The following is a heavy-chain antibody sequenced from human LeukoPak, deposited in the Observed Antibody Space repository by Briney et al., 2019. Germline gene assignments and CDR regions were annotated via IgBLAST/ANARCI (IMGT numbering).Heavy chain of an antibody. CDR1: GFTVSSNY. J-gene: IGHJ4*02. V-gene: IGHV3-53*01. CDR3: ARGDGYNFFDY. Sequence: GGSLRLSCAASGFTVSSNYMSWVRQAPGKGLEWVSVIYIGGTTYYADSVQGRFTISRDNSKNTLYLQMNSLRAEDTAVYYCARGDGYNFFDYWGQGTLVTVSS. D-gene: IGHD5-24*01. CDR2: IYIGGTT.